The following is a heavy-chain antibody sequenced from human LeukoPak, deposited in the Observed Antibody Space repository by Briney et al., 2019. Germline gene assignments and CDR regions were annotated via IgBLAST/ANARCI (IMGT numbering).Heavy chain of an antibody. V-gene: IGHV3-23*01. J-gene: IGHJ4*02. Sequence: PGGPLRLSCAASGFTFSSYAMSWVRQAPGKGLEWVSAISGSGGSTYYADSVKGRFTISRDNSKNTLYLQMNSLRAEDTAVYYCAKGGYCSGGSCYHHYFDYWGQGTLVTVSS. CDR2: ISGSGGST. D-gene: IGHD2-15*01. CDR3: AKGGYCSGGSCYHHYFDY. CDR1: GFTFSSYA.